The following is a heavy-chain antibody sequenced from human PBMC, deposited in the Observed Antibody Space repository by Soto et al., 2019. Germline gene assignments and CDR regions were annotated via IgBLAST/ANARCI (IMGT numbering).Heavy chain of an antibody. J-gene: IGHJ5*02. CDR2: INHRGST. D-gene: IGHD3-10*01. Sequence: PSETLSLTCAVYGGSFSGYYWSWIRPPPGKGLESIGEINHRGSTNYNPSLKSRVTISVDTSKNQFSLKLSSVTAADTAVYYCARGRGTMVRGGRRSWFDPWGQGTLVTVSS. CDR3: ARGRGTMVRGGRRSWFDP. V-gene: IGHV4-34*01. CDR1: GGSFSGYY.